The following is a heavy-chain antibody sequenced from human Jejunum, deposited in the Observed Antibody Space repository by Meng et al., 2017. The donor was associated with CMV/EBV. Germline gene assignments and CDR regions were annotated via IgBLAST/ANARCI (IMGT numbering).Heavy chain of an antibody. D-gene: IGHD3-3*01. CDR3: ARGNDFRYGMDV. Sequence: CAASGFSFSSDTMNWVRQAPGKGLEWVSSISRGYTDYADSVKGRLTISGDNAKNSVYLQMNSLRAEDTAVYYCARGNDFRYGMDVWGQGTTVTVSS. CDR2: ISRGYT. J-gene: IGHJ6*02. CDR1: GFSFSSDT. V-gene: IGHV3-21*01.